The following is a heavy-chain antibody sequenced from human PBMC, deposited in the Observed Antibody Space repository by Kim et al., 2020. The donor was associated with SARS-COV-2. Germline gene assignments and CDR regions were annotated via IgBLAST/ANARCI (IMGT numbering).Heavy chain of an antibody. V-gene: IGHV4-39*07. CDR2: T. J-gene: IGHJ2*01. Sequence: TYYDPHLKSRVTISVDTSKNQFSLKLSSVTAADTAVYYCARSGGYWYFDLWGRGTLVTVSS. CDR3: ARSGGYWYFDL. D-gene: IGHD1-26*01.